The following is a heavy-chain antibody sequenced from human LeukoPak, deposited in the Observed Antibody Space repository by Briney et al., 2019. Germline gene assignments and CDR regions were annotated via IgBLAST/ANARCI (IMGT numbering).Heavy chain of an antibody. Sequence: ASVKVSCKATGCTFSSYAISWVRQAPGQGLEWMGGIIPSFGTANYAQKFQGRVTITADESTSTAYMELSSLRSEDTAVYYCARDGGDYPRAFDIWGQGTMVTVSS. CDR2: IIPSFGTA. CDR3: ARDGGDYPRAFDI. V-gene: IGHV1-69*01. CDR1: GCTFSSYA. D-gene: IGHD4-17*01. J-gene: IGHJ3*02.